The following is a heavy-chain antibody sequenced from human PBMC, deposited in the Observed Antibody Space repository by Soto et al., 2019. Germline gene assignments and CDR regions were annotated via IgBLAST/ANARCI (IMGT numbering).Heavy chain of an antibody. CDR1: GYTFTSYA. D-gene: IGHD4-17*01. CDR3: AREKGYGGNLALDY. V-gene: IGHV1-3*01. Sequence: VASVKVSCKASGYTFTSYAMHWVRQAPGQRLEWMGWINAGNGTTKYSQKFQGRVTITRDTSASTAYMELSSLRSEDTAVYYCAREKGYGGNLALDYWGQGTLVTVSS. J-gene: IGHJ4*02. CDR2: INAGNGTT.